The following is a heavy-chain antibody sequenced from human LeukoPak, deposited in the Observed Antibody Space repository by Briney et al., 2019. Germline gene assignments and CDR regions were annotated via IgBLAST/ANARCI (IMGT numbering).Heavy chain of an antibody. J-gene: IGHJ4*02. Sequence: SQTLSLTCTVSGGSISSGDYYWSWIRQPPGKGLEWIGYISYSGSTYYNPSLKSRVTISVDTSKNQFSLKLSSVTAADTAVYYCARVGSDDILTGIDYWGQGTLVTVSS. CDR3: ARVGSDDILTGIDY. CDR1: GGSISSGDYY. CDR2: ISYSGST. V-gene: IGHV4-30-4*08. D-gene: IGHD3-9*01.